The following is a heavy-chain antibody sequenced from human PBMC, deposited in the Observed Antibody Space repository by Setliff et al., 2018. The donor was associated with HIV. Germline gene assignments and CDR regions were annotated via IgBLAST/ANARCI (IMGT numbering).Heavy chain of an antibody. Sequence: GSLRLSCAASGFTFSNAWMTWVRQVSGKGLERVGRIKSKIDGGTTDYAAPVKGRFTISRDDSKNTLYLQMNSLKTEDTAVYYCTTGEGGTYRYNYFDPWGQGTLGTVSS. CDR1: GFTFSNAW. D-gene: IGHD1-26*01. V-gene: IGHV3-15*01. CDR3: TTGEGGTYRYNYFDP. J-gene: IGHJ5*02. CDR2: IKSKIDGGTT.